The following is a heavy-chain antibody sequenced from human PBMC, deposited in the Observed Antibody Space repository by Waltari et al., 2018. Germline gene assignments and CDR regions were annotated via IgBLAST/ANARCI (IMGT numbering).Heavy chain of an antibody. CDR3: ARHFTPSSDDSSGYPDY. CDR2: SYYSGST. CDR1: GVSISSGSYY. Sequence: QLQLQESGPGLAQPSETLSLSCTVSGVSISSGSYYWGWIRQPPGKGLEWIGSSYYSGSTVYNPSLRSRVTISVDTSTNQFSLKLNSVTAADTAVYYCARHFTPSSDDSSGYPDYWGQGTLVTVSS. D-gene: IGHD3-22*01. V-gene: IGHV4-39*01. J-gene: IGHJ4*02.